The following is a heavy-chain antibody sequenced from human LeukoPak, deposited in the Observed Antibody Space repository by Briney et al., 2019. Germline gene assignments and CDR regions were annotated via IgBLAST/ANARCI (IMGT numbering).Heavy chain of an antibody. CDR1: GDSISSGGYY. D-gene: IGHD6-19*01. V-gene: IGHV4-31*03. J-gene: IGHJ4*02. CDR3: ARHRDGSGPFFDY. Sequence: PSQTLSLTCTVSGDSISSGGYYWSWVRQHPGKGLEWIGCIYYTGTTYYNTSLQSRVTISVDRSKNQFSLNLSSVTAADTAVYYCARHRDGSGPFFDYWGQGTLVTVSS. CDR2: IYYTGTT.